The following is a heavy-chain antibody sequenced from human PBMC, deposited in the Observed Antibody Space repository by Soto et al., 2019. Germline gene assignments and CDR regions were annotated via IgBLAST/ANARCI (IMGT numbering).Heavy chain of an antibody. J-gene: IGHJ5*02. CDR2: ISSSSSTI. V-gene: IGHV3-48*01. Sequence: EVQLVESGGGLVQPGGSLRLSCAASGFTFSSYSMNWVRQAPGKGLEWVSYISSSSSTIYYADSVKGRFTIARDNAKTSLYLKMHSLRAEDTAVYYCARHAERIAEIGWFDPWGQGTLVTVSS. D-gene: IGHD6-13*01. CDR3: ARHAERIAEIGWFDP. CDR1: GFTFSSYS.